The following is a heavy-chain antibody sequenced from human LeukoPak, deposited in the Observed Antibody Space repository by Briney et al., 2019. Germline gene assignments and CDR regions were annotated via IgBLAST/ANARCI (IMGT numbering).Heavy chain of an antibody. D-gene: IGHD3-22*01. V-gene: IGHV1-2*02. CDR2: INPNSGGT. Sequence: ASVKVSCKASGYTFTGYYMHWVRQAPGQGLEWMGWINPNSGGTNYAQKFQGRVTMTRDTSISTAYMELSRLRSDDTAVYYCAREPADSSGYYYASDYFDYWGQGTLVTVSS. CDR1: GYTFTGYY. CDR3: AREPADSSGYYYASDYFDY. J-gene: IGHJ4*02.